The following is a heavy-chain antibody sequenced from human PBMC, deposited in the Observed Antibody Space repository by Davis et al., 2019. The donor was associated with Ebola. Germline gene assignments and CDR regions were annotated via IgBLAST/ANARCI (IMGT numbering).Heavy chain of an antibody. V-gene: IGHV4-34*01. Sequence: GSLRLSCAVYGGSFSGYYWSWIRQPPGKGLEWIGEINHSGSTNYNPSLKSRVTISVDTSKNQFSLKLSSVTAADTAVYFCARHPALYYWGQGTLFTVSS. CDR2: INHSGST. CDR1: GGSFSGYY. D-gene: IGHD2-15*01. CDR3: ARHPALYY. J-gene: IGHJ4*02.